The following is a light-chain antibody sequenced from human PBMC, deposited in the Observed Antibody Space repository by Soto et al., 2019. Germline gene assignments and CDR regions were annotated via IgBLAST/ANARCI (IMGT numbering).Light chain of an antibody. V-gene: IGLV2-14*01. CDR2: DVS. CDR3: SSYTPSSTYV. J-gene: IGLJ1*01. Sequence: QSALTQPASVSGSPGQSITISCTGTSSDVGGYNYVSWHQQHPGKVPKLMIYDVSYRPSGVSNRFSGSKSGNTASLTTSGLQAEDEADYYCSSYTPSSTYVFGPGTKLTVL. CDR1: SSDVGGYNY.